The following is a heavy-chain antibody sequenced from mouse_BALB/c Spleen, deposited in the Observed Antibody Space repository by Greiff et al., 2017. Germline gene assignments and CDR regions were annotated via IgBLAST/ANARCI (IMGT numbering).Heavy chain of an antibody. V-gene: IGHV3-2*02. CDR1: GYSITSDYA. CDR3: ARWSVYYGDDGGFAY. CDR2: ISYSGST. J-gene: IGHJ3*01. Sequence: EVKLQESGPGLVKPSQSLSLTCTVTGYSITSDYAWNWIRQFPGNKLEWMGYISYSGSTSYNPSLKSRISITRDTSKNQFFLQLNSVTTEDTATYYCARWSVYYGDDGGFAYWGKGTLVTVAA. D-gene: IGHD2-2*01.